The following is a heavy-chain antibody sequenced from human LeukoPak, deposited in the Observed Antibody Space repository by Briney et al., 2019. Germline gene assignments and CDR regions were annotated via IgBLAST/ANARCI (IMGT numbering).Heavy chain of an antibody. Sequence: PSETLTLSCAVYGGSFSGYYWSWIRQPPGKGLEWIGEINHSGSTNYNPSLKSRVTISVDTSKNQFSLKLSSVTAADTAVYYCARDYYGSGSYSGGRFDPWGQGTLVTVSS. D-gene: IGHD3-10*01. J-gene: IGHJ5*02. CDR2: INHSGST. CDR1: GGSFSGYY. CDR3: ARDYYGSGSYSGGRFDP. V-gene: IGHV4-34*01.